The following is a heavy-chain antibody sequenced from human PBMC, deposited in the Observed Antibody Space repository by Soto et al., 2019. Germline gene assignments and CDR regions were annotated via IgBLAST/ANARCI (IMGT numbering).Heavy chain of an antibody. J-gene: IGHJ3*02. D-gene: IGHD3-10*01. CDR2: IYYSGST. V-gene: IGHV4-31*03. CDR3: ARGLYYGSGSYHDAFDI. CDR1: GGSISSGGYY. Sequence: SETLSLTCTVSGGSISSGGYYWSWIRQHPGKGLEWIGYIYYSGSTYYNPSLKSRVTISVDTSKNQFSLKLSSVTAADTAVYYCARGLYYGSGSYHDAFDIWGQGTMVTVSS.